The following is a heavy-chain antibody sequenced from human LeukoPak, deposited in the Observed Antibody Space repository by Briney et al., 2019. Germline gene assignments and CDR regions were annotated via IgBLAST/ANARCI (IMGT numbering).Heavy chain of an antibody. V-gene: IGHV3-48*02. J-gene: IGHJ4*02. CDR2: ISTTSSII. CDR3: ARRHGDYVGRFEY. D-gene: IGHD4-17*01. CDR1: GFSLSPYS. Sequence: GGSLRLSCAASGFSLSPYSMNWVRQAPGKGLEWVSYISTTSSIIYYADSVKGRFTISRDNAKNTVYLQMNSLRDEDTAVYYCARRHGDYVGRFEYWGQGTLVTVSS.